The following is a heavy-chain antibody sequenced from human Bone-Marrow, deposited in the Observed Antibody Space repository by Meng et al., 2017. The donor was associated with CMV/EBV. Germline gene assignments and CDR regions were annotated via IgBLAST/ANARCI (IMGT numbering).Heavy chain of an antibody. V-gene: IGHV4-59*01. J-gene: IGHJ5*02. CDR1: GGSISSYY. Sequence: SETLSLTCTVSGGSISSYYWSWIRQPPGKGLEWIGYIYYSGSTNYNPSLKSRVTISVDTSKNQFSLKLSSVTAADTAVYYCARITMVRGVIITGFDPWGQATLVTVSS. CDR2: IYYSGST. CDR3: ARITMVRGVIITGFDP. D-gene: IGHD3-10*01.